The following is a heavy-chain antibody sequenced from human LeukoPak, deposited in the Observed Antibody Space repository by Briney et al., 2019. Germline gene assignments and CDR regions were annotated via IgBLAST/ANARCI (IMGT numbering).Heavy chain of an antibody. CDR3: AMALDY. J-gene: IGHJ4*02. CDR1: GFTFSNYL. V-gene: IGHV3-23*01. Sequence: PGGSLRLSCVASGFTFSNYLMNWVRQAPGKGLEWVSGISHSGSSIYYADSVKGRFTISRDNSKNTLYLQMDRLRVEDTAVCYCAMALDYWGQGTLVTVSS. CDR2: ISHSGSSI.